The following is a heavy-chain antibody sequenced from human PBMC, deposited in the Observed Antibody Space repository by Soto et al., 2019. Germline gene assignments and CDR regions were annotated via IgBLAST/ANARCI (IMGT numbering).Heavy chain of an antibody. CDR1: GFTFDDYA. V-gene: IGHV3-9*01. CDR3: AKDRGSGSYAANYQYYGMDV. CDR2: INWNSGRI. Sequence: ESGGGLVQPGRSLRLSCAASGFTFDDYAIHWVRQAPGKGLEWVSGINWNSGRIGYADSVKGRFTISRDNAKTSLYLQMNSLRVEDTALYYCAKDRGSGSYAANYQYYGMDVWGQGTTVTVSS. J-gene: IGHJ6*02. D-gene: IGHD3-10*01.